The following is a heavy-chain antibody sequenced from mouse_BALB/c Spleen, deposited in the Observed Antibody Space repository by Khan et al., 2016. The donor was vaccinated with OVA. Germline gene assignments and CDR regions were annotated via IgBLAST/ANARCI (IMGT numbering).Heavy chain of an antibody. V-gene: IGHV9-2*02. J-gene: IGHJ2*01. D-gene: IGHD2-3*01. Sequence: QVQLKQSGPELKKPGETVKISCKASGYTFTNYAMHWVKQAPGKGLMWMGWKYTNTGEPTYGDDFKGRFAFSLETSASTDYLRINNLKNEDMATYFCARGDGPYFDYWGQGTTLTVSS. CDR3: ARGDGPYFDY. CDR1: GYTFTNYA. CDR2: KYTNTGEP.